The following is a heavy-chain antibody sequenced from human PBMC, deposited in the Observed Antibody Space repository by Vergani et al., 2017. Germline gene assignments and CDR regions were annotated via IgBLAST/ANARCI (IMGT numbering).Heavy chain of an antibody. J-gene: IGHJ4*02. CDR2: VEDCGYI. CDR3: ARSIVSRNPPDYFDN. CDR1: GGSLSGYY. V-gene: IGHV4-59*01. D-gene: IGHD1-14*01. Sequence: QVQLQESGPGLVRPSETLSLTCTVSGGSLSGYYWNWIRPTPWEGLEWIGYVEDCGYINYNPSLKTRVSMSSDTSNNQFSLMLSSVTVADTAVYYCARSIVSRNPPDYFDNWGQGTLVTVSS.